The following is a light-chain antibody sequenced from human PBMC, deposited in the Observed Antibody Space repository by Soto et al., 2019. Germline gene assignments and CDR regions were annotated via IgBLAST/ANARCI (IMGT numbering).Light chain of an antibody. J-gene: IGKJ2*01. CDR2: GAS. Sequence: EIVLTQSPGTLSLSPGERATLSCRASQSVSSSYLAWYQQKPGQAPRLLIYGASSRATGIPDRFSGSGSGTDFTLTISRLEPGDFAVYYCQQYVSSPGTFGQGTKLEIK. CDR3: QQYVSSPGT. V-gene: IGKV3-20*01. CDR1: QSVSSSY.